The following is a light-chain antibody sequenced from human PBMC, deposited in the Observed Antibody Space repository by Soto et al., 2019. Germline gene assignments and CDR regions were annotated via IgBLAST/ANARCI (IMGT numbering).Light chain of an antibody. V-gene: IGKV3-20*01. J-gene: IGKJ3*01. CDR2: GTS. Sequence: EIVLTQSPGTLSLSPGERATLSCRASQSVSSKYLAWYQQKPGQAPRVLIYGTSIRASGVPERFSGGGAGTDFTLTITRLEPEDCAVYYCQQYGSSLFTFGPGTNVDFK. CDR3: QQYGSSLFT. CDR1: QSVSSKY.